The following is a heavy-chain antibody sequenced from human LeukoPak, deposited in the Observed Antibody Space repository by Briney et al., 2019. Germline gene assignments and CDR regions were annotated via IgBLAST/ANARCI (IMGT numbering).Heavy chain of an antibody. CDR2: ISSSGSTI. V-gene: IGHV3-48*03. CDR3: AREATVTSYDAFDI. J-gene: IGHJ3*02. CDR1: GFTFSSYE. D-gene: IGHD4-17*01. Sequence: GGSLRLSCAASGFTFSSYEMNWVRQAPGKGLEWVSYISSSGSTIYYADSVKGRFTISRDNAKNSLYLQMNSLRAEDTAVYYCAREATVTSYDAFDIWGQGTMVTVSS.